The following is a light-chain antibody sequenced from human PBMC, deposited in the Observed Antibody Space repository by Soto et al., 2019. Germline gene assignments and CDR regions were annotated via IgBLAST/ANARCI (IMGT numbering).Light chain of an antibody. CDR1: SSNIGAGYD. J-gene: IGLJ1*01. Sequence: VLTQPPSVSGAPGQRVTISCTGSSSNIGAGYDVHWYQQPPGTAPKLLIYGNSNRPSGVPDRFSGSKSGTSASLAITGLQAEDEADYYCQSYDSSLSGFYVFGTGTKVTVL. CDR3: QSYDSSLSGFYV. CDR2: GNS. V-gene: IGLV1-40*01.